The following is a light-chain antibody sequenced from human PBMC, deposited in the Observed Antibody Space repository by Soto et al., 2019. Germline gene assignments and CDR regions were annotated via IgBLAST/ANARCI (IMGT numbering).Light chain of an antibody. CDR3: QQSNSLPPT. CDR1: QSISSN. CDR2: TAA. V-gene: IGKV1-39*01. Sequence: DIPMTQSPSSLSASVGDRVTITCRASQSISSNLNWYQQKPGKAPKLLIYTAASLQSGVPSRFSGSGSGTDFTLTIASLQLEDFATYYCQQSNSLPPTFGHGTKVEIK. J-gene: IGKJ1*01.